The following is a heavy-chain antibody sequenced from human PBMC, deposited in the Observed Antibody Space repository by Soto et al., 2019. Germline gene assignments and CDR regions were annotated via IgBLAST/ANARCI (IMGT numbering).Heavy chain of an antibody. V-gene: IGHV1-69*02. D-gene: IGHD3-10*01. CDR3: ATSYGSGSTHFDS. Sequence: QVQLVQSGAEVKKPGSSVKVSCTASEGTFNFYTINWVRQAPGQGLEWVGRVNPIVGMSNYGQKFQGRVSITADKSTKTASMSLNSLKSEDTAIYYCATSYGSGSTHFDSWGQGTLVTVSS. CDR2: VNPIVGMS. J-gene: IGHJ4*02. CDR1: EGTFNFYT.